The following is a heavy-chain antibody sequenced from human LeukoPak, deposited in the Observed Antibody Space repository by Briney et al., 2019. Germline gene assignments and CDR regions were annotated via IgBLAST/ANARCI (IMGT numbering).Heavy chain of an antibody. J-gene: IGHJ4*02. D-gene: IGHD3-3*01. Sequence: ASVKVSCKASGYTFTSYYMHWVRQAPGQGLEWMGRINPNSGGTNYAQKFQGRVTMTRDTSISTAYMELSRLRSDDTAVYYCARTSLYDFWSGYYRDWGQGTLVTVSS. CDR3: ARTSLYDFWSGYYRD. CDR1: GYTFTSYY. CDR2: INPNSGGT. V-gene: IGHV1-2*06.